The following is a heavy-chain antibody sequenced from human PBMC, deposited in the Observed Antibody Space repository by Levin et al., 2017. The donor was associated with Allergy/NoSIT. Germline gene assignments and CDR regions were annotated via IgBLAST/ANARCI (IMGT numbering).Heavy chain of an antibody. J-gene: IGHJ6*03. V-gene: IGHV3-33*01. CDR3: ARMLRCSYNCYMDV. CDR1: GFTFSSYG. Sequence: GGSLRLSCAASGFTFSSYGMHWVRQAPGKGLEWVAVIWDDGYKKYYVDSVKGRFTISRDNSKNTLYLQMNSLRAEDTAVYYCARMLRCSYNCYMDVWGKGTTVTVSS. D-gene: IGHD5-12*01. CDR2: IWDDGYKK.